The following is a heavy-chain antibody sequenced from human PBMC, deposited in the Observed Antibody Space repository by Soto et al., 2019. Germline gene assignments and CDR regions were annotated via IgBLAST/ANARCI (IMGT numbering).Heavy chain of an antibody. J-gene: IGHJ4*02. D-gene: IGHD6-19*01. Sequence: PGGSLRLSCAASGFTFSNYAMSWVRQAPGKGLEWVSVISGSAGTTYYADSVKGRFTISRDNSKNTLYLQMNSLRAEDTAIYYCARSLTGWYLFAYWGQGTVVTVSS. V-gene: IGHV3-23*01. CDR2: ISGSAGTT. CDR3: ARSLTGWYLFAY. CDR1: GFTFSNYA.